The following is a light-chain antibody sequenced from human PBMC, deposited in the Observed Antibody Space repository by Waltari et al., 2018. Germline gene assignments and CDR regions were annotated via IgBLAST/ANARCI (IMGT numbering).Light chain of an antibody. CDR3: QQYHTYSRT. V-gene: IGKV1-5*03. CDR1: QSISSW. CDR2: RAS. Sequence: DIQMTQSPSTLSASAGDRVTITCRASQSISSWLAWYQQKPGKAPKFLIYRASNLESGVPSRFSGSGSGTEFTLTISSLQPEDFATYFCQQYHTYSRTCGQGTKVEVK. J-gene: IGKJ1*01.